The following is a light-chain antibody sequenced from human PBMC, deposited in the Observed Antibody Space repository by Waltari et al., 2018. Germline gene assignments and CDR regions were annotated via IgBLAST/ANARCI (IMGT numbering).Light chain of an antibody. CDR3: AAWDDSLSGVV. CDR2: SDY. CDR1: RSNIGDFS. J-gene: IGLJ2*01. V-gene: IGLV1-44*01. Sequence: QPVLTQPPSVSGTPGQRVTISCSGSRSNIGDFSVNWYQHLPGSAPRLLIYSDYQRPSGVPDRFSGSKYGTSASLVVSGLQSDDEADYYCAAWDDSLSGVVFGGGTKLTVL.